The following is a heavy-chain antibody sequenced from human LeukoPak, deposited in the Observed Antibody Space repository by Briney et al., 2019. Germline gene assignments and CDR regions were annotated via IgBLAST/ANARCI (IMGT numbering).Heavy chain of an antibody. CDR3: ARDRDYYGSGNINWFDP. Sequence: PSETLSLTCTVSGGSISSDYWSWIRQPAGKGLEWIGRIYTSGSTNYNPSLKSRVSMSVDTSKSQFSLKLSSVTAADTAVYYCARDRDYYGSGNINWFDPWGQGTLVTVSS. CDR2: IYTSGST. D-gene: IGHD3-10*01. J-gene: IGHJ5*02. CDR1: GGSISSDY. V-gene: IGHV4-4*07.